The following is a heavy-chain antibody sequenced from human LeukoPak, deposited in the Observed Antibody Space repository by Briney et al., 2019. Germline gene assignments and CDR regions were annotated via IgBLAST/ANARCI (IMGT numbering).Heavy chain of an antibody. Sequence: GGSLRLSCAATGFTFKDFGMHWVRQPPGKGLEWVSSINWNGGGTDYADSVKGRFTISRDNAKNSLYLQLSSLRPEDTALYYCAKHMRATNTYSFFGLDVWGQGTTVTVSS. CDR2: INWNGGGT. D-gene: IGHD1-26*01. CDR1: GFTFKDFG. CDR3: AKHMRATNTYSFFGLDV. J-gene: IGHJ6*02. V-gene: IGHV3-9*01.